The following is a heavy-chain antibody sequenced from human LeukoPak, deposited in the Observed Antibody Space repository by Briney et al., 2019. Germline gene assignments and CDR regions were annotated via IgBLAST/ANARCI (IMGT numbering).Heavy chain of an antibody. CDR3: ARLQVERTTYYYYGMDV. CDR1: GLTFSKYS. V-gene: IGHV3-48*04. D-gene: IGHD1-1*01. CDR2: IDTSSTTM. J-gene: IGHJ6*02. Sequence: PGGSLRLSCAASGLTFSKYSMTWVRQAPGKGLEWVSFIDTSSTTMYYTDSVKGRFTISRDNAKNSLYLQMNSLKVEDTAIYYCARLQVERTTYYYYGMDVWGQGTTVTVSS.